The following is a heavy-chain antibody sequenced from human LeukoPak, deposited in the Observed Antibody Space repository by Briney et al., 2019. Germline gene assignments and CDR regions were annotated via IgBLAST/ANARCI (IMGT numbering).Heavy chain of an antibody. CDR2: ISSSSSTI. Sequence: GGSLRLSCAASGFTFSSYSMNWVRQAPGEGLEWVSFISSSSSTIYYADSVKGRFTISRDNAKNSLYLQMNSLRAEDTAVYYCGRDLGTEVGATDYWGQGTLVTVSS. J-gene: IGHJ4*02. D-gene: IGHD1-26*01. V-gene: IGHV3-48*04. CDR1: GFTFSSYS. CDR3: GRDLGTEVGATDY.